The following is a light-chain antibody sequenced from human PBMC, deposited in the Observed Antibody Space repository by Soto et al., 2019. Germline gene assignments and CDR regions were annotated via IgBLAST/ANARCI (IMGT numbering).Light chain of an antibody. CDR1: SRDIGNYNY. J-gene: IGLJ1*01. Sequence: QSVLTQPASVSGSPGQSITISCTGTSRDIGNYNYVSWYQHHPGKAPKLMIYEVTSRPSGVSHRFSGSKSGMTASLSIFGLQPEDEAHCFCASYRSVNSLVVFXTGTKVTVL. CDR2: EVT. CDR3: ASYRSVNSLVV. V-gene: IGLV2-14*01.